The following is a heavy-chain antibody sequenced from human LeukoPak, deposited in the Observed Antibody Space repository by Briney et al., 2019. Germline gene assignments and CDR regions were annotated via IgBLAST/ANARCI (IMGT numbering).Heavy chain of an antibody. CDR3: ARDLRYFDW. CDR2: IYHSGST. Sequence: PSETLSLTCTVSGYSISSGYYWGWIRQPPGKGLEWIGSIYHSGSTYYNPSLKSRVTISVDTSKNQFSLKLSSLTAADTAVYYCARDLRYFDWWGQGTLVTVSS. J-gene: IGHJ4*02. CDR1: GYSISSGYY. D-gene: IGHD3-9*01. V-gene: IGHV4-38-2*02.